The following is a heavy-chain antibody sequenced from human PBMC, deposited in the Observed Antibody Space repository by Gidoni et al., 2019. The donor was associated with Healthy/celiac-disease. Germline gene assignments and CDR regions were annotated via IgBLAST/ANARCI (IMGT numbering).Heavy chain of an antibody. V-gene: IGHV6-1*01. Sequence: QVQLQQSGPGLVKPSQTLSLTCAISGDSVSSTSAAWNWIRQSPSRGLEWLGRTYYRSKWYNDYAVSVKSRITINPDTSKNQFSLQLNSVTPEDTAVYYCARDPHCSGGSCYSDYGDYVDYYYGMDVWGQGTTVTVSS. CDR2: TYYRSKWYN. J-gene: IGHJ6*02. D-gene: IGHD2-15*01. CDR3: ARDPHCSGGSCYSDYGDYVDYYYGMDV. CDR1: GDSVSSTSAA.